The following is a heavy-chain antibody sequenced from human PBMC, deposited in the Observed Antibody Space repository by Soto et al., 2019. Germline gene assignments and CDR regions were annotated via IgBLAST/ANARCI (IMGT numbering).Heavy chain of an antibody. CDR2: IYYSGST. J-gene: IGHJ5*02. D-gene: IGHD3-10*01. CDR1: GGSISSGAHY. V-gene: IGHV4-30-4*08. Sequence: SETLSLTCSVSGGSISSGAHYWSWIRQHPGKGLEWIGYIYYSGSTYYNPSLKSRITISVDTSKNQFSLKLTSVTAADAAVYYCARAKKLGSGSYYSWFDPWGQGTLVTVSS. CDR3: ARAKKLGSGSYYSWFDP.